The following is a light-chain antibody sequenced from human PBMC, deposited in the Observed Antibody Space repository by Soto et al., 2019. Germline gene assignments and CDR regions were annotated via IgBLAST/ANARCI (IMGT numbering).Light chain of an antibody. CDR2: AVS. J-gene: IGKJ3*01. CDR3: QQNYITPLA. Sequence: DIEMTQSPSSLSASIGDRVTITCRASQSISSYLNWYQQKPGKAPKLLIYAVSNLQSGVPSRFSGSGSGTDFTLTISSLQPEDFATYYCQQNYITPLAFGPGTKLDIK. CDR1: QSISSY. V-gene: IGKV1-39*01.